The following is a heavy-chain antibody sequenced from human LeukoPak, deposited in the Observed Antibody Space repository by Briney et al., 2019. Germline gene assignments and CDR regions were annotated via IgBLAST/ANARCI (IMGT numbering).Heavy chain of an antibody. J-gene: IGHJ6*02. Sequence: GGSLRLSCAASGFTFSSYSMNWVRQAPGKGLEWVSSISSSSSYIYYADSVKGRFTVSRDNAKNSLYLQMNSLRAEDTAVYYCARENRITMVRGVIIFPNYYYYGMDVWGQGTTVTVSS. CDR2: ISSSSSYI. CDR3: ARENRITMVRGVIIFPNYYYYGMDV. D-gene: IGHD3-10*01. CDR1: GFTFSSYS. V-gene: IGHV3-21*01.